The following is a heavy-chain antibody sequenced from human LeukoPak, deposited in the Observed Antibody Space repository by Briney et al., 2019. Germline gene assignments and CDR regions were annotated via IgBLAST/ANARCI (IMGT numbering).Heavy chain of an antibody. V-gene: IGHV3-30*02. J-gene: IGHJ4*02. CDR3: AKAHYTATAGTVAIDY. D-gene: IGHD6-13*01. CDR1: GFTFSDYG. Sequence: GGSLRLSCAASGFTFSDYGMYWVRQAPGKGLEWVAFIRSDGTNKYYADSVKGRFTISRDNSKNTLYLQMNSLRPEDTAVYYCAKAHYTATAGTVAIDYWGQGILVTVSP. CDR2: IRSDGTNK.